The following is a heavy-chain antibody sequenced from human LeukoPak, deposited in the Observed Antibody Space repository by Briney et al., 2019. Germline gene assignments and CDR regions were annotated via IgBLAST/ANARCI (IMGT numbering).Heavy chain of an antibody. CDR1: GFTFSSYW. CDR3: ARDQGYXYGXXAXDI. D-gene: IGHD5-18*01. V-gene: IGHV3-74*01. Sequence: GGSLRLSCAASGFTFSSYWMHWVRQAPGKGLAWVSRINSDGSSTSYADSVKGRFTISRDNAKNTLYLQMNSLRAEDTAVYYFARDQGYXYGXXAXDIWGQ. CDR2: INSDGSST. J-gene: IGHJ3*02.